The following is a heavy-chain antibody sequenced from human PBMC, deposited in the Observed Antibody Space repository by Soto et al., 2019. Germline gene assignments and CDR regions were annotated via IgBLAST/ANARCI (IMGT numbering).Heavy chain of an antibody. CDR3: TRHFQTTSGYYYFGMDV. CDR2: MFYSGNT. J-gene: IGHJ6*02. D-gene: IGHD6-25*01. V-gene: IGHV4-39*01. Sequence: SEMLSLTWTFSGVSCSSTYYYWGRNRQPPGKGLEWIGSMFYSGNTYYNPSLKSRVTISVDTSKNQFSLKLTSVTAADTAVYYCTRHFQTTSGYYYFGMDVWGRGTTVTVSS. CDR1: GVSCSSTYYY.